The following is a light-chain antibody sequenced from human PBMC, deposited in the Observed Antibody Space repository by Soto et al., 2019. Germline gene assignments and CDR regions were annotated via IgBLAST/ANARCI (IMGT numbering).Light chain of an antibody. J-gene: IGKJ5*01. Sequence: EIVLTQSPGTLSLSPGERATLSCRAIQSVSSSSLAWYQQKPGQAPRLLIYGASSRATGIPDRFSGSGSGTEFTLTISSLQSEDFAVYYCQQYNNWPPITFGQGTRLEIK. V-gene: IGKV3-20*01. CDR1: QSVSSSS. CDR2: GAS. CDR3: QQYNNWPPIT.